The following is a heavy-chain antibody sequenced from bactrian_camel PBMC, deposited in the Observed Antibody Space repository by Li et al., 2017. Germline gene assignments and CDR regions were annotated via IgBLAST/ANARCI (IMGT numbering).Heavy chain of an antibody. CDR2: IYALDGTT. D-gene: IGHD4*01. CDR1: GPWYERYC. Sequence: HVQLVESGGGSVQAGGSLRLSCATSGPWYERYCMAWFRQGPGKEREWVATIYALDGTTVISDSVKGRFSISQDRTQDTVYLQMNDLSPADTATYYCVSSPQFIARSICKSTSWVPTFWGQGTQVTVS. J-gene: IGHJ4*01. CDR3: VSSPQFIARSICKSTSWVPTF. V-gene: IGHV3S1*01.